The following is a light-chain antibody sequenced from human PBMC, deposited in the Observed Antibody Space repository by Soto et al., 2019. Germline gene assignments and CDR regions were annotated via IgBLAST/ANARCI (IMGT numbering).Light chain of an antibody. Sequence: DIQMPQSPSTLSASVGDRVTITCRASQSISHFLAWYQQKPGKVPKLLIYDASNLGSGVPSRFSGSGSGTDFSLTISGLQPADFTTYDCQQYNSYSRAFGKGTNV. CDR3: QQYNSYSRA. V-gene: IGKV1-5*01. J-gene: IGKJ1*01. CDR1: QSISHF. CDR2: DAS.